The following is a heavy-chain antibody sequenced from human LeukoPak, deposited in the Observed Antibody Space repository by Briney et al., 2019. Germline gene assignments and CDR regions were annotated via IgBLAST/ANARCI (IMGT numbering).Heavy chain of an antibody. CDR1: VGSISSGGYY. CDR3: ARSRFDSSGYYYWSWFDP. J-gene: IGHJ5*02. CDR2: IYYSGST. D-gene: IGHD3-22*01. V-gene: IGHV4-31*03. Sequence: SQTLSLTCTVSVGSISSGGYYWSWVRQHPGRGLEWIGYIYYSGSTYYNPSLKSRVTISVATSKNQFSLKLSSVTAADTAVYYCARSRFDSSGYYYWSWFDPWGQGTLVTVSS.